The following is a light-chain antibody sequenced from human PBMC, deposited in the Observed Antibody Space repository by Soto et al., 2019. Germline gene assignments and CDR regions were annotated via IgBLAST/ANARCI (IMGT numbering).Light chain of an antibody. Sequence: DVVMTQSPLSLPVTLGQPASISCRSSQSLVYADGNTYLNWFHQRPGQSPRRLIYQVSNRDSGVSDRFSGSGSGTDFTLKISRVEAEAVGIYYCMQGTHWPPNFGGGTKVEIK. V-gene: IGKV2-30*01. CDR1: QSLVYADGNTY. CDR2: QVS. J-gene: IGKJ4*01. CDR3: MQGTHWPPN.